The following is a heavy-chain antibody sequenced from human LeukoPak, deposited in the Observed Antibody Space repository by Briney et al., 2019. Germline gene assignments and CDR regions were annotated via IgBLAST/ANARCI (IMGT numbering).Heavy chain of an antibody. D-gene: IGHD1-20*01. J-gene: IGHJ4*02. CDR2: IYYSGST. V-gene: IGHV4-59*08. Sequence: SETLSLTCTVSGGSISSYYWSWIRQPPGKGLEWIGYIYYSGSTNYNPSLKSRVTISVDTSKNQFPLKLSSVTAADTAVYYCASAYNWNRPFDYWGQGTLVTVSS. CDR1: GGSISSYY. CDR3: ASAYNWNRPFDY.